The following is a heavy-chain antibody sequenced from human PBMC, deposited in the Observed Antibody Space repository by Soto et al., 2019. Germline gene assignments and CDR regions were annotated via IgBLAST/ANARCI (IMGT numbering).Heavy chain of an antibody. CDR2: ITATGGNT. J-gene: IGHJ6*03. V-gene: IGHV3-23*01. D-gene: IGHD2-8*02. Sequence: EVQLLESGGGLVQPGGSLRLSCAASGFTFSSYGMKWVRQAPGKGLEWVSSITATGGNTYYADSVKGRFTISRDNSKDTLSLQMNSLRAEDTAVYYCAGRYCTAGICYTNYYYYMDVWGKGTTVTVSS. CDR3: AGRYCTAGICYTNYYYYMDV. CDR1: GFTFSSYG.